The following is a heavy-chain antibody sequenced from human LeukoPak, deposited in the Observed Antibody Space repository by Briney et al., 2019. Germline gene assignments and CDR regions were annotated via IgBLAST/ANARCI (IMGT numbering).Heavy chain of an antibody. D-gene: IGHD4-17*01. CDR1: GGSISSSSYY. CDR2: IYHSGST. J-gene: IGHJ4*02. V-gene: IGHV4-39*07. Sequence: SETLSLTCTVSGGSISSSSYYWGWIRQPPGKGLEWIGYIYHSGSTYYNPSLKSRVTISVDRSKNQFSLKLSSVTAADTAVYYCARFIDYGDDRDYFDYWGQGTLVTVSS. CDR3: ARFIDYGDDRDYFDY.